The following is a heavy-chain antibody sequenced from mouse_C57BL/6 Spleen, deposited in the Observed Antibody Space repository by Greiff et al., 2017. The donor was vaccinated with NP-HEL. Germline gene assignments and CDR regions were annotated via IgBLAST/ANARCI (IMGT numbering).Heavy chain of an antibody. V-gene: IGHV1-82*01. D-gene: IGHD1-1*01. J-gene: IGHJ2*01. CDR1: GYAFSSSW. CDR2: IYPGDGDT. CDR3: ARSLLRYLYLDY. Sequence: VQLQQSGPELVKPGASVKISCKASGYAFSSSWMNWVKQRPGKGLEWIGRIYPGDGDTNYNGKFKGKATLTADKSSSTAYMQLSSLTSEDSAVYFCARSLLRYLYLDYGGQGTTLTVSS.